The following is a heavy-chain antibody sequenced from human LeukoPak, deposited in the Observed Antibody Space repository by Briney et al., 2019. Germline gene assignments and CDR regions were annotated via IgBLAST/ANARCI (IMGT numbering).Heavy chain of an antibody. V-gene: IGHV4-31*03. D-gene: IGHD3-10*01. CDR2: IYYSGST. CDR3: ARGTPELYYFDY. CDR1: GGSISSGGYY. J-gene: IGHJ4*02. Sequence: SETPSLTCTVSGGSISSGGYYWSWIRQHPGKGLEWIGYIYYSGSTYYNPSLKSRVTISVDTSKNQFSLKLSSVTAADTAVYYCARGTPELYYFDYWGRGTLVTVSS.